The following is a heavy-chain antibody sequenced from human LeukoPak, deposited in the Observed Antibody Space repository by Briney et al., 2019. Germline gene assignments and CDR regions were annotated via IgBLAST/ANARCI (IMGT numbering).Heavy chain of an antibody. D-gene: IGHD6-19*01. Sequence: PSETLSLTRAVSGASVSSSNWWMCVRQPPKKGLDWIGEIHHSGSTNYNPSLKSRVTMSVDTSKNQISLRLTSMTAADTAVYYCARGLYGSDSFWGQGNLVTVSS. J-gene: IGHJ4*02. V-gene: IGHV4-4*02. CDR1: GASVSSSNW. CDR3: ARGLYGSDSF. CDR2: IHHSGST.